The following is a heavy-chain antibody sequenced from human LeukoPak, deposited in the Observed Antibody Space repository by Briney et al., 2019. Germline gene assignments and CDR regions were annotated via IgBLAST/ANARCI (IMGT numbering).Heavy chain of an antibody. CDR1: GFTFSSFW. Sequence: PGGSLRLSCAASGFTFSSFWMSWVRQAPGKGPEGVANIKQDGSDKNYVDSVKGRFTISRDNAKNSVYLQMSSLRAEDTAMYYCARDTKGIFDYWGPGTPGTVSS. CDR2: IKQDGSDK. V-gene: IGHV3-7*04. D-gene: IGHD2-8*01. CDR3: ARDTKGIFDY. J-gene: IGHJ4*02.